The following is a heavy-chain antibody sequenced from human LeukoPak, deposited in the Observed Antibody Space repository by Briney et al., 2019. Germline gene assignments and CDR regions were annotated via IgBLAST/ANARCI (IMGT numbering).Heavy chain of an antibody. Sequence: PSETLSLTCTVSGGSISSYYWSWTRQPPGKGLEWIGYIYYSGSTNYNPSLKSRVTISVDTSKNQFSLKLSSVTAADTAVYYCARGYYDFWSGYLNWFDPWGQGTLVTVSS. V-gene: IGHV4-59*01. J-gene: IGHJ5*02. CDR1: GGSISSYY. CDR3: ARGYYDFWSGYLNWFDP. D-gene: IGHD3-3*01. CDR2: IYYSGST.